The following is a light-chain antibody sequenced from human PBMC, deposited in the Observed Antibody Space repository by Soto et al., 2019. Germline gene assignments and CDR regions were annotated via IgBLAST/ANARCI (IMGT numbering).Light chain of an antibody. CDR1: QGISSY. CDR2: AAS. Sequence: IQLTQSPSSLSASVGDRVTITCRASQGISSYLAWYQQKPGKAPKLLIYAASTLQSVVPSRFSGSGSGTDFTLTISSLQPEDFATYYCQQLNSYPQTFGQGTKVEIK. CDR3: QQLNSYPQT. V-gene: IGKV1-9*01. J-gene: IGKJ1*01.